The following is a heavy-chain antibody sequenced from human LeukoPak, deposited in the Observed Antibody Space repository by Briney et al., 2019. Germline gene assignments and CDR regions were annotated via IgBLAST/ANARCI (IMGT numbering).Heavy chain of an antibody. V-gene: IGHV1-69*06. CDR1: GGTFSSYA. CDR2: IIPIFGTA. CDR3: AREYSGSYYFGVLDWFDP. Sequence: SVKVSCKASGGTFSSYAISWVRQAPGQGLEWMGGIIPIFGTANYAQKFQGRVTITADKSTSTAYMELSSLRSEDTAVYYCAREYSGSYYFGVLDWFDPWGQGTLVTVSS. J-gene: IGHJ5*02. D-gene: IGHD3-10*01.